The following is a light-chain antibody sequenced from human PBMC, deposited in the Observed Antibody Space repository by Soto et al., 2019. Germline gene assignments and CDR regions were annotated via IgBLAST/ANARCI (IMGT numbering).Light chain of an antibody. CDR1: QRVGSN. J-gene: IGKJ1*01. Sequence: EIVMTQSPVTLSVSPGGRATLSCRASQRVGSNLAWYQQKPGQAPRLLIYGASTRATGIPVRFSGSGSGTDFTLTISSLQPEDFAVYFCHQDFNLPWTFGQGTKVDIK. CDR3: HQDFNLPWT. V-gene: IGKV3D-15*02. CDR2: GAS.